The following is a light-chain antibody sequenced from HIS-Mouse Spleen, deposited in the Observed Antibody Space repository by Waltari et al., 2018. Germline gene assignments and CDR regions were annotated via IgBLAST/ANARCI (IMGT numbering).Light chain of an antibody. CDR2: KDS. CDR1: ALPKQY. Sequence: SYELTQPPSVSVSPGQTARITCPGDALPKQYAYWYQQKPGQAPVLVIYKDSERPSGIPGRFSGSSSGTTVTLAISGVQAEDEADYYCQSADSSRTYSVVFGGGTKLTVL. J-gene: IGLJ2*01. V-gene: IGLV3-25*03. CDR3: QSADSSRTYSVV.